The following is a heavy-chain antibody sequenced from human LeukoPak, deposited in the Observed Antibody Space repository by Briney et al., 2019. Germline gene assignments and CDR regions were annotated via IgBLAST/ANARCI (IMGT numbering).Heavy chain of an antibody. D-gene: IGHD3-22*01. CDR1: GGSISSSNW. Sequence: SETLSLTCAVSGGSISSSNWWSWVRQPPGKGLEGIGEIYHSGSTNYNPSLKSRVTISVDKSENQFSLKLSSVTAADTAVYYCARVPWANYYDSSGTPDAFDIWGQGTMVTVSS. J-gene: IGHJ3*02. CDR3: ARVPWANYYDSSGTPDAFDI. V-gene: IGHV4-4*02. CDR2: IYHSGST.